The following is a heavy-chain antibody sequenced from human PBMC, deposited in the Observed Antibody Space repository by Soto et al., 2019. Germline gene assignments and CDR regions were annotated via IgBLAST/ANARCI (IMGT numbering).Heavy chain of an antibody. V-gene: IGHV1-69*01. D-gene: IGHD1-20*01. J-gene: IGHJ6*02. Sequence: QVQLVQSGAEVKKPGSSVKVSCKAPGGTFRNYAISWVRQAPGQGLEWMGGIIPIFGTTNYAQKFQGRVTITADESTSTAYMELSSLRSEDTAVYYCAVYNWNERGMDVWGQGTTVTVSS. CDR2: IIPIFGTT. CDR3: AVYNWNERGMDV. CDR1: GGTFRNYA.